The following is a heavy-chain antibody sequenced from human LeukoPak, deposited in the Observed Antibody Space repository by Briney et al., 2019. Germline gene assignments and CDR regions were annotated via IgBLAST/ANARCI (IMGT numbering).Heavy chain of an antibody. D-gene: IGHD3-10*01. CDR3: ARDSGGARGAYYYYGMDV. V-gene: IGHV1-69*04. CDR1: GGTFSSYA. Sequence: SVKVSCKASGGTFSSYAISWVRQAPGQGLEWMGRIIPILGIANYAQKFQGRVTITADKSTSTAYMELSSLRSEDTAVYYCARDSGGARGAYYYYGMDVWGQGTTVTVSS. CDR2: IIPILGIA. J-gene: IGHJ6*02.